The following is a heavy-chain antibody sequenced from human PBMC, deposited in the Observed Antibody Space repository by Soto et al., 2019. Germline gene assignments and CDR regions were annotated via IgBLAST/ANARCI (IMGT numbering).Heavy chain of an antibody. J-gene: IGHJ4*02. V-gene: IGHV4-59*08. CDR2: ISYSGST. CDR1: GGSISSYY. D-gene: IGHD6-6*01. Sequence: SETLSLTCTVSGGSISSYYCSWIRQPPGKGLEWIGYISYSGSTNYNPSLKSRVTISVHTSKNQFSLRLSSVTAADTAVYYCARMISSTASGPFFDVWGQGILVTVAS. CDR3: ARMISSTASGPFFDV.